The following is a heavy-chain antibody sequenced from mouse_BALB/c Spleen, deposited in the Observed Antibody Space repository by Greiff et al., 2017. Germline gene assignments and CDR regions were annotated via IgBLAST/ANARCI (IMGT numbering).Heavy chain of an antibody. Sequence: DVKLVESGGGLVQPGGSRKLSCAASGFTFSSFGMHWVRQAPEKGLEWVAYISSGSSTIYYADTVKGRFTISRDNPKNTMFLQMTSLRSEDTAMYYCARDYYGSSYGYFDVWGAGTMVTVSS. CDR1: GFTFSSFG. V-gene: IGHV5-17*02. J-gene: IGHJ1*01. CDR2: ISSGSSTI. D-gene: IGHD1-1*01. CDR3: ARDYYGSSYGYFDV.